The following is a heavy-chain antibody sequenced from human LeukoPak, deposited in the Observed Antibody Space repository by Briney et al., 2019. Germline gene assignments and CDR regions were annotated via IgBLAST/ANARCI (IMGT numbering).Heavy chain of an antibody. Sequence: PSETLSLTCTVSGDSISSGDYFWSWTRQPAGKGLGWIGRICRSGSTNYNPTLKSRVTISGDTSKNQFSLKLSSVTAADTTVYRYCRSTSCYRPYYYYMDVWGKGTTVTISS. J-gene: IGHJ6*03. CDR1: GDSISSGDYF. V-gene: IGHV4-61*02. CDR2: ICRSGST. CDR3: CRSTSCYRPYYYYMDV. D-gene: IGHD2-2*01.